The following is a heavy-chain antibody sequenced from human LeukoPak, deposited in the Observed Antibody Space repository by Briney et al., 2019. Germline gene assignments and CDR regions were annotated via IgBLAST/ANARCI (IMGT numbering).Heavy chain of an antibody. V-gene: IGHV4-39*01. Sequence: PSETLSLTCTVSGGSISSSSYYWGWIRQPPGKGLEWIGSIYYSGSAYYNPSLKSRVTISVDTSKNQFSLKLSSVTAADAAVYYCARRQVADFWSGYYTLVVQDAFDIWGQGTMLTVSS. J-gene: IGHJ3*02. CDR2: IYYSGSA. CDR1: GGSISSSSYY. D-gene: IGHD3-3*01. CDR3: ARRQVADFWSGYYTLVVQDAFDI.